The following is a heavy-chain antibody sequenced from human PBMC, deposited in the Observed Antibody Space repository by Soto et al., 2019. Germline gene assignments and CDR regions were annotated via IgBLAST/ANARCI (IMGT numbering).Heavy chain of an antibody. D-gene: IGHD6-6*01. J-gene: IGHJ6*02. CDR2: INHSGST. Sequence: SETLSRTCAVYGGSFSGYYWSWIRQPPGKGLEWIGEINHSGSTNYNPSLKSRVTISVDTSKNQCSLKLSSVTAADTAVYYCARGWIAARPLYYYYYYGMDVWGQGTTVTVSS. CDR1: GGSFSGYY. V-gene: IGHV4-34*01. CDR3: ARGWIAARPLYYYYYYGMDV.